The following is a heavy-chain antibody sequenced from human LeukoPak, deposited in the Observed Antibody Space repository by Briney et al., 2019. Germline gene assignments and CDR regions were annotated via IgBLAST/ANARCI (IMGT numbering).Heavy chain of an antibody. J-gene: IGHJ4*02. CDR2: IWYDGSNK. Sequence: GRSLRLSCAASGFTFSSYGMHWVRQAPGKGLEWVAVIWYDGSNKYYADSVKGRFTISRDNSKNTLCLQMNSLRAEDTAVYYCARDILGRYYDSSGFSYAPDYWGQGTLVTVSS. CDR1: GFTFSSYG. V-gene: IGHV3-33*01. CDR3: ARDILGRYYDSSGFSYAPDY. D-gene: IGHD3-22*01.